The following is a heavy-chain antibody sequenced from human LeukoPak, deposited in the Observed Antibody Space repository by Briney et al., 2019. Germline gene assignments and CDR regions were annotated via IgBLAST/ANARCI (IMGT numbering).Heavy chain of an antibody. CDR1: GYSFTSYW. CDR3: ARHLRYFDWLFGVSGPDAFDI. V-gene: IGHV5-51*01. J-gene: IGHJ3*02. Sequence: GESLKISCKGSGYSFTSYWIGWVRQMPGKGLEWMGIIQPGDSDTRYGPSFQGQVTISADKSISTAYLQWSSLKASDTATYYCARHLRYFDWLFGVSGPDAFDIWGQGTMVTVSS. D-gene: IGHD3-9*01. CDR2: IQPGDSDT.